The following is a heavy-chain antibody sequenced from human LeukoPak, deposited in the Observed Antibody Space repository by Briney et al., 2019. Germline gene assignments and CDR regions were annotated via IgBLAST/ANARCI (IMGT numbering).Heavy chain of an antibody. V-gene: IGHV1-8*03. J-gene: IGHJ4*02. CDR3: ASAGSNIVGDTGYFDY. CDR2: MNPNSGNT. Sequence: ASVKVSCKASGYTFTSYAMNWVRQATGQGLEWMGWMNPNSGNTGYAQKFQGRVTITRNTSISTAYMELSSLRSEDTAVYYCASAGSNIVGDTGYFDYWGQGTLVAVSS. CDR1: GYTFTSYA. D-gene: IGHD1-26*01.